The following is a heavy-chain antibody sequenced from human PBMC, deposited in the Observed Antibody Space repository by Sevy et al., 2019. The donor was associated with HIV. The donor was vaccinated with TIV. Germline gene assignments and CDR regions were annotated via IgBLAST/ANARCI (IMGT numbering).Heavy chain of an antibody. D-gene: IGHD3-10*01. CDR1: GFTFSNSY. Sequence: GGSLRLSCEASGFTFSNSYMSWVRQSPGKGLEWVSYISSRGSTIYYAESVKGRFTISRENAKNSLYLQMNGLRDDDTAVYYCARDLVVIYGSGNYSNYGMDIWGQGTTVTVSS. CDR3: ARDLVVIYGSGNYSNYGMDI. CDR2: ISSRGSTI. V-gene: IGHV3-11*01. J-gene: IGHJ6*02.